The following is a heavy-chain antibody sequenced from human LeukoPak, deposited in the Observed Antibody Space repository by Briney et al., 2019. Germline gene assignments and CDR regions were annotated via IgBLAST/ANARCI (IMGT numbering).Heavy chain of an antibody. D-gene: IGHD5-18*01. CDR2: INYDGSAT. CDR3: ARGMRGGYSFGWHFDY. V-gene: IGHV3-74*01. Sequence: GGSLTLSCAASGFTFSSYWLHWVRQAPGKGLVWVSRINYDGSATLYADSVKGRFTVSRDSAQNTVYLQMNSLGVDDTAVYFCARGMRGGYSFGWHFDYWGQGTLVAVSS. CDR1: GFTFSSYW. J-gene: IGHJ4*02.